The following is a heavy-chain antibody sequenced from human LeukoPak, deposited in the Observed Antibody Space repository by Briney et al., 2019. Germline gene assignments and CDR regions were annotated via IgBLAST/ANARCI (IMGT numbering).Heavy chain of an antibody. D-gene: IGHD3-10*01. CDR2: ISYDGSNK. CDR3: ARERYGPGSYLSGKTYFDY. V-gene: IGHV3-30*03. J-gene: IGHJ4*02. Sequence: GRSLRLSCAASGFTFSSYGMHWVRQAPGKGLEWVAVISYDGSNKYYADSVKGRFTISRDNAKNTLYLQMNSLRAEDTAVYYCARERYGPGSYLSGKTYFDYWGQGTLVTVSS. CDR1: GFTFSSYG.